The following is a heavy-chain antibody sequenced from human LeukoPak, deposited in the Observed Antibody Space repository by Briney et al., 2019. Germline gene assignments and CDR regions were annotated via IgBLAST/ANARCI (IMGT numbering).Heavy chain of an antibody. J-gene: IGHJ6*03. Sequence: EASVKVSCKASGYTFTGYYMHWVRQAPGQGLEWMGWINPISGGTNYAQKFQGRVTMTRDTSISTAYMELSRLRSDDTAVYYCARDLKFHYDSSGYYYGILYYYYMDVWGKGTTVAVSS. CDR3: ARDLKFHYDSSGYYYGILYYYYMDV. CDR2: INPISGGT. CDR1: GYTFTGYY. V-gene: IGHV1-2*02. D-gene: IGHD3-22*01.